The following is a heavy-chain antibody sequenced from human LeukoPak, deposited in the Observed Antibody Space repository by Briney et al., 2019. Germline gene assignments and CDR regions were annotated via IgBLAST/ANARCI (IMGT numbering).Heavy chain of an antibody. CDR1: GGTFSSYA. CDR3: ARGTNWNYETDY. CDR2: IIPIFGTA. Sequence: SVKVSCKASGGTFSSYAISWVRQAPGQGLEWMGGIIPIFGTASYAQKFQGRVTITADESTSTAYMELSSLRSEDTAVYYCARGTNWNYETDYWGQGTLVTVSS. J-gene: IGHJ4*02. V-gene: IGHV1-69*13. D-gene: IGHD1-7*01.